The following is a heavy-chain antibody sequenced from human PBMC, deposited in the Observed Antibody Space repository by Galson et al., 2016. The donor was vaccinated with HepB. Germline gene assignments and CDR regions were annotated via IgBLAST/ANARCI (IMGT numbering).Heavy chain of an antibody. CDR2: ISYDGSNK. CDR3: ARVSGIYFPYYYYGMDV. Sequence: LRLSCAASGFTFSDYAMHWVRQAPGKGLEWVAVISYDGSNKYYADSVKGRFTISRDNSKNTLYLQMNSLRAEDTAVYYCARVSGIYFPYYYYGMDVWGQGTTVIVSS. CDR1: GFTFSDYA. D-gene: IGHD1-26*01. V-gene: IGHV3-30-3*01. J-gene: IGHJ6*02.